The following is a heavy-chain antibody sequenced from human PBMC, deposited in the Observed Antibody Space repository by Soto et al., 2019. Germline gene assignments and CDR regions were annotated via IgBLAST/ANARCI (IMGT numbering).Heavy chain of an antibody. V-gene: IGHV3-9*01. CDR2: ISWSSGSI. CDR1: GFTFDDYA. Sequence: SLRLSCAASGFTFDDYAMHWVRQAPGKGLEWVSGISWSSGSIGYADSVKGRFTISRDNAKNSLYLQMNSLRAEDTALYYCAKDIRSLPTDAFDIWGQGTMVTVSS. CDR3: AKDIRSLPTDAFDI. D-gene: IGHD4-17*01. J-gene: IGHJ3*02.